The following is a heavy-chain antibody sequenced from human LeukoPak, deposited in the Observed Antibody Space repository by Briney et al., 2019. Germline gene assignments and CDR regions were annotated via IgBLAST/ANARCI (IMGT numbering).Heavy chain of an antibody. CDR2: IRSKTDGGTT. CDR3: TTFEAYYDSSGYPHYFDY. D-gene: IGHD3-22*01. V-gene: IGHV3-15*01. Sequence: KTGGPLRLSCAASGFTFSNAWMSWVHQAPGKGLEWVGHIRSKTDGGTTDYAAPVKGRFTISRDDSKNTLYLQMNSLKTEDTAVYYCTTFEAYYDSSGYPHYFDYWGQGTLVTVSS. CDR1: GFTFSNAW. J-gene: IGHJ4*02.